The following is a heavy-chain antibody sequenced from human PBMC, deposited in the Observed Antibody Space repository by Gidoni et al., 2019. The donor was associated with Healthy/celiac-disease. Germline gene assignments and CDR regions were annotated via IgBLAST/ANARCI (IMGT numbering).Heavy chain of an antibody. CDR2: ISGSGGST. D-gene: IGHD3-22*01. CDR3: AKASGAADSPGAFDI. Sequence: EVQLLESGGGLVQPGGSLRLSCAASGFTFRSYAMSWFRQAPGKGLEWVSAISGSGGSTYYADSVKGRFNISRDNSQNTLYLQMNSLRAEDTAVYYCAKASGAADSPGAFDIWCQGTMVTVSS. CDR1: GFTFRSYA. V-gene: IGHV3-23*01. J-gene: IGHJ3*02.